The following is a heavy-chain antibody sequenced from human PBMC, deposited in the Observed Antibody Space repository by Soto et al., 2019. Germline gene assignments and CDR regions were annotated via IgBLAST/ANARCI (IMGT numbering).Heavy chain of an antibody. CDR1: GGSISSYY. CDR3: ARASRGGVTIFVNGMDV. D-gene: IGHD3-3*01. V-gene: IGHV4-59*01. Sequence: QVQLQESGPGLVKPSETLSLTCTVSGGSISSYYWSWIRQPPGKGLEWIGYIYYSGSTNYNPSLKCRVTISVDTSKNQFSLKLSSVTAADTAVYYCARASRGGVTIFVNGMDVWGQGTTVTVSS. CDR2: IYYSGST. J-gene: IGHJ6*02.